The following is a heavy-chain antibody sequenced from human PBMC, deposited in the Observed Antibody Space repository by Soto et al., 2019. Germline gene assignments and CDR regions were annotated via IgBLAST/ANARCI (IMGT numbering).Heavy chain of an antibody. Sequence: AWVQVSCKASGYTFSTYYMHWVRQAPGQGYEWMGIINPSGGSTTYAQKFQGRVTMTRDTSTTTVYMELSSLKSEDTAVYYCARYDYNGYYFDYWGQGTLVTVSS. CDR3: ARYDYNGYYFDY. D-gene: IGHD4-4*01. J-gene: IGHJ4*02. V-gene: IGHV1-46*01. CDR1: GYTFSTYY. CDR2: INPSGGST.